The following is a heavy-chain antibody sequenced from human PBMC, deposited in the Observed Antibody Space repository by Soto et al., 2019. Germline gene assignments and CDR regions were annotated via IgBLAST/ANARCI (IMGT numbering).Heavy chain of an antibody. CDR2: IYYSGST. D-gene: IGHD3-3*01. Sequence: PSETLSLTCTVSGGSVSSGSYYWSWIRQPPGKGLEWIGYIYYSGSTNYNPSLKSRVTISVDTSKNQFSLKLSSVTAADTAVYYCARAPYPYDFWSGYYYYYGMDVWGQGTTVTSP. CDR1: GGSVSSGSYY. CDR3: ARAPYPYDFWSGYYYYYGMDV. J-gene: IGHJ6*02. V-gene: IGHV4-61*01.